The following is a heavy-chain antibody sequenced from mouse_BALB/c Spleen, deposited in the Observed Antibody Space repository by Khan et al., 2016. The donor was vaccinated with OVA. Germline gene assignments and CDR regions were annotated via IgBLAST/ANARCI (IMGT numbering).Heavy chain of an antibody. CDR1: GYTFTNYG. J-gene: IGHJ1*01. CDR2: INTYTGEP. V-gene: IGHV9-3-1*01. Sequence: QIQLVQSGPELKKPGETVKISCKASGYTFTNYGMTWVKQAPGKGLKWMGWINTYTGEPTYAADFKGRFAFSLETSATTASLQINNLKNEDTATYFCARVGNYWYFDVWGAGTTVTVSS. CDR3: ARVGNYWYFDV. D-gene: IGHD2-1*01.